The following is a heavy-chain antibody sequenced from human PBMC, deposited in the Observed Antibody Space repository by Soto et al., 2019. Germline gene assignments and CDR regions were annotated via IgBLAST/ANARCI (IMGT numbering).Heavy chain of an antibody. Sequence: SETMSLTSAVYGGSFSGYYGSWIRQPPGKGLEWIGEINHSGSTNYNPSLKSRVTISVDTSKNQFSLKLSSVTAADTAVYYCARGRVFWPFDYWGQGTLVTVSS. CDR2: INHSGST. J-gene: IGHJ4*02. CDR1: GGSFSGYY. V-gene: IGHV4-34*01. D-gene: IGHD6-13*01. CDR3: ARGRVFWPFDY.